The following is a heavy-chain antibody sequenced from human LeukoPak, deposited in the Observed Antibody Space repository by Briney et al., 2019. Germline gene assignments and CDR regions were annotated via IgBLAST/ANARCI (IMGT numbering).Heavy chain of an antibody. Sequence: SVKVSCKASGGTFSSYAISWVRQAPGQGLEWMGGIIPIFGTANYAQKFQGRVTITADESTSTAYMELSSPRSEDTAVYYCARDRYTHNSGPAYFDYWGQGTLVTVSS. CDR3: ARDRYTHNSGPAYFDY. CDR2: IIPIFGTA. CDR1: GGTFSSYA. J-gene: IGHJ4*02. V-gene: IGHV1-69*13. D-gene: IGHD1-1*01.